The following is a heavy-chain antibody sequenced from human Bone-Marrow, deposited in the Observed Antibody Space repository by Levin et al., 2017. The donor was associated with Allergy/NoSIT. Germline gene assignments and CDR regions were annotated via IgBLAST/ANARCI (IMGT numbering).Heavy chain of an antibody. CDR1: GYTFTSYD. D-gene: IGHD6-19*01. V-gene: IGHV1-8*01. CDR2: MNPNSGNT. Sequence: GESLKISCKASGYTFTSYDINWVRQATGQGLEWMGWMNPNSGNTGYAQKFQGRVTMTRNTSISTAYMELSSLRSEDTAVYYCARGLRGRGSSGWYYFDYWGQGTLVTVSS. J-gene: IGHJ4*02. CDR3: ARGLRGRGSSGWYYFDY.